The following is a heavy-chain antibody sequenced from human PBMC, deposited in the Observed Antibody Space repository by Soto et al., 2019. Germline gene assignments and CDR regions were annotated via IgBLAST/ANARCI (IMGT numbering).Heavy chain of an antibody. CDR1: GYTFTSYD. CDR3: ARVDCSGGRCYSLIDY. D-gene: IGHD2-15*01. V-gene: IGHV1-8*01. CDR2: MNPNSGNT. J-gene: IGHJ4*02. Sequence: QVQLVQSGAEVKKPGASVKVSCKASGYTFTSYDINWVRQATGQGLEWMGWMNPNSGNTGYAQKFQGRVTMTRNTSISTAYRELRSLRSEDTAVYYCARVDCSGGRCYSLIDYWGQGTLVTVSS.